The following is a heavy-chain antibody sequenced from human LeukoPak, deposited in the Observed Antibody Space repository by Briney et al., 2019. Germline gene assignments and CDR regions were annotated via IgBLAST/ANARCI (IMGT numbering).Heavy chain of an antibody. CDR1: GFTFSGSA. CDR3: TGNYCGSGSYYGY. J-gene: IGHJ4*02. CDR2: IRSTANGYAT. D-gene: IGHD3-10*01. V-gene: IGHV3-73*01. Sequence: AGGSLRLSCAASGFTFSGSALHWVRQASGKGLEWVGRIRSTANGYATAYAASVKGRFTISRDDSKNTAYLQMDSLKTEDTAVYYCTGNYCGSGSYYGYWGQGTLVTVSS.